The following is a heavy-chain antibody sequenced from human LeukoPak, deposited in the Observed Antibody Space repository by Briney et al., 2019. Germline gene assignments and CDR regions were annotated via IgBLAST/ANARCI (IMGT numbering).Heavy chain of an antibody. Sequence: PSETLSPTCAVYGGSFSGYYWSWIRQPPGKGLEWIGEINHSGSTNYNASLKSRVTISVDTSKNQFSLRLSSVTAADTAVYYCAPRGDIEHSYGYGKWFVPWPRRTRVTVSS. CDR1: GGSFSGYY. J-gene: IGHJ5*02. CDR2: INHSGST. V-gene: IGHV4-34*01. D-gene: IGHD5-18*01. CDR3: APRGDIEHSYGYGKWFVP.